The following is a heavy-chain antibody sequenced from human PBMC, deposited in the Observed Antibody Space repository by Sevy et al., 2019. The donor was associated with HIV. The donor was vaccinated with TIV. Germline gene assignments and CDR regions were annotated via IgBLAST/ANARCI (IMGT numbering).Heavy chain of an antibody. D-gene: IGHD6-19*01. V-gene: IGHV3-23*01. Sequence: GGSLRLSCAASGFTFSKYSMSWVRQPPGKGLEWVSTLSFGCGEINYADSVKGRFTISRDNSKSSVYLQMNNLRPEDTAVYYCTRDLYGSGWFYFDYWGQGTLVTVSS. CDR1: GFTFSKYS. J-gene: IGHJ4*02. CDR2: LSFGCGEI. CDR3: TRDLYGSGWFYFDY.